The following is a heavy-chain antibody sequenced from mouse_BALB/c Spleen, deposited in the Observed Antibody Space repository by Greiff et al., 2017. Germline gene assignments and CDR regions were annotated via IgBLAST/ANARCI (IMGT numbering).Heavy chain of an antibody. CDR1: GFTFSSYT. Sequence: EVQVVESGGGLVQPGGSLKLSCAASGFTFSSYTMSWVRQTPEKRLEWVAYISNGGGSTYYPDTVKGRFTISRDNAKNTLYLQMSSLKSEDTAMYYCARDLLKGAMDYWGQGTSVTVSS. CDR2: ISNGGGST. J-gene: IGHJ4*01. V-gene: IGHV5-12-2*01. CDR3: ARDLLKGAMDY. D-gene: IGHD2-14*01.